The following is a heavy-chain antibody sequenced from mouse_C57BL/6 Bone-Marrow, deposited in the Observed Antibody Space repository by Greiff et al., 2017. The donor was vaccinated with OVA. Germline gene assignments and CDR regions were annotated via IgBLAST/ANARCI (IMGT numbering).Heavy chain of an antibody. CDR2: IWRGGST. J-gene: IGHJ4*01. CDR1: GFSLTSYG. CDR3: AKMGWDYGGYYYAMDC. Sequence: QVQLKESGPGLVQPSQSLSITCTVSGFSLTSYGVHWVRQSPGKGLEWLGVIWRGGSTDYNAAFMSRLSITKDNSKSQIFFKMNSLQADDTAIYYCAKMGWDYGGYYYAMDCWGQGTSVTVSS. D-gene: IGHD2-4*01. V-gene: IGHV2-5*01.